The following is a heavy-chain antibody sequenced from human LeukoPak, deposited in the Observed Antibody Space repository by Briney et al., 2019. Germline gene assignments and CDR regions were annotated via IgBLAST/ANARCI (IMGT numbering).Heavy chain of an antibody. CDR2: IEPNSGGA. D-gene: IGHD3-22*01. V-gene: IGHV1-2*02. Sequence: ASVKVSCKASGYTFTSYDINWVRQAPGQGLEWMGGIEPNSGGAVYGQNFRGRVTVTRDTSVSTAYMELSRLRSDDTAVYYCAIENYYDSSGYSKAFDYWGQGTLVTVSS. CDR1: GYTFTSYD. CDR3: AIENYYDSSGYSKAFDY. J-gene: IGHJ4*02.